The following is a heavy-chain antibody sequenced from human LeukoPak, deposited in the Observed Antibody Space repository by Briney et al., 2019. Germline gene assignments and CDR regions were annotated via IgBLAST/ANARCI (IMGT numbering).Heavy chain of an antibody. CDR3: ARGGGLDI. CDR2: INHNGNVN. Sequence: GGSLRLSCAASGFTFSSYWMNWARQAPGKGLEWVASINHNGNVNYYVDSVKGRFTISRDNAKNSLYLQMGNLRAEDTAVYFCARGGGLDIWGQGATVTVSS. V-gene: IGHV3-7*03. D-gene: IGHD3-16*01. CDR1: GFTFSSYW. J-gene: IGHJ6*02.